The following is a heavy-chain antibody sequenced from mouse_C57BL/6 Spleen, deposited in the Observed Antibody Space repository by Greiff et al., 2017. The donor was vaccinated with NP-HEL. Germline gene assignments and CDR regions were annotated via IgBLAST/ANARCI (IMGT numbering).Heavy chain of an antibody. CDR3: ARHEYYGGRDCYAMDY. CDR2: INPNNGGT. V-gene: IGHV1-18*01. J-gene: IGHJ4*01. Sequence: EVQLQQSGPELVKPGASVKISCKASGYTFTDYNMDWVKQSHGKSLEWIGDINPNNGGTIYNQKFKGKATLTVDKSSSTASMELLSLTSEDTSDYYCARHEYYGGRDCYAMDYWGQGTTVTVSS. D-gene: IGHD1-1*01. CDR1: GYTFTDYN.